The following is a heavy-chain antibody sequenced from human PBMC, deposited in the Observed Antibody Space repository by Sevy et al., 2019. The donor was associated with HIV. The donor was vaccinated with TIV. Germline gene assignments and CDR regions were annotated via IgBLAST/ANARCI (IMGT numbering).Heavy chain of an antibody. V-gene: IGHV1-24*01. D-gene: IGHD3-22*01. CDR2: FDPEDGKT. J-gene: IGHJ4*02. CDR1: GYTLTELS. CDR3: ASTRDYYDSSGYYFDY. Sequence: ASVKVSCKVSGYTLTELSIHWVRQAPGKGLEWLVTFDPEDGKTIYAKNFQGRVTMTEDTSTDTTYMELSSLRSEDTAVYYCASTRDYYDSSGYYFDYWGQGTLVTVSS.